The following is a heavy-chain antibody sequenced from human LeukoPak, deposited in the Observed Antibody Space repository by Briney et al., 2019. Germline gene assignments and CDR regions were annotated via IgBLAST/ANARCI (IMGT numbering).Heavy chain of an antibody. V-gene: IGHV3-30*18. CDR2: ISYDGSNK. D-gene: IGHD3-10*01. Sequence: SGGSLRLSCAASGFTFSSYAMHWVRQAPGKGLEWVAVISYDGSNKYYADSVKGRFTISRDNSKNTLYLQMNSLRVEDTAVYYCAKVAKYYYGPETYYFFEQWGQGTPVTAAS. CDR1: GFTFSSYA. J-gene: IGHJ4*02. CDR3: AKVAKYYYGPETYYFFEQ.